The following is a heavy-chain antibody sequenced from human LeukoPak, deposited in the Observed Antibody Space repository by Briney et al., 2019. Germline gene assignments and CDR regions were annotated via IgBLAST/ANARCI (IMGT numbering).Heavy chain of an antibody. V-gene: IGHV3-11*05. CDR3: ARARVPVDY. Sequence: GGSLRLSCVASGFXFSDYYISWVRQAPGKGLEWISYINGDGSYTKYADSMKGRFTISRDNAKNSLYLQMNSLRAEDTAAYYCARARVPVDYRGQGTLVTVSS. CDR2: INGDGSYT. CDR1: GFXFSDYY. J-gene: IGHJ4*02.